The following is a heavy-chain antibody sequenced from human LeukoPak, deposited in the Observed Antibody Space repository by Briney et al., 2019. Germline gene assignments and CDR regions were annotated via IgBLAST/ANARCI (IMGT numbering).Heavy chain of an antibody. J-gene: IGHJ4*02. D-gene: IGHD5-18*01. Sequence: QAGGSLRLSCAASGFTFSSYDMHWVRQATGKGLEWVSAIGTAGDTYYPGSVKGRFTISRDNAKNSLYLQMNSLRAEDTAVYYCARGNGGYSYGYGLYFDYWGQGTLVTVSS. CDR2: IGTAGDT. CDR1: GFTFSSYD. V-gene: IGHV3-13*01. CDR3: ARGNGGYSYGYGLYFDY.